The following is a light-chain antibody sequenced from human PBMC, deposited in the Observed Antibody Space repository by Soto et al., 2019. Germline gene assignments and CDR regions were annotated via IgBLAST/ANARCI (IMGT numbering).Light chain of an antibody. CDR2: EAS. Sequence: IQMTQSPSSLSASVGDRVTITCQASQGISSSLNWYQQKPGKAPKLLIYEASNLETVVSSRFSGGGSGTDFTFTIISLEPEDLATYYCQQYDNFPGTFGQGTKLEI. CDR1: QGISSS. CDR3: QQYDNFPGT. V-gene: IGKV1-33*01. J-gene: IGKJ2*01.